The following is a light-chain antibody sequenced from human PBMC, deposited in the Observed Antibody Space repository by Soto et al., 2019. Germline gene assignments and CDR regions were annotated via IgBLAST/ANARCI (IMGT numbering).Light chain of an antibody. Sequence: IVLTQSPFTLSLSPVEIATLACRASQSVNSNYLAWYQQKRGQAPRLLIYGASSRATGIPDRFSGSGSGTDFTLTISRLEPEDFAVYYCQESPRTFGQGTKVDIK. CDR2: GAS. V-gene: IGKV3-20*01. CDR1: QSVNSNY. J-gene: IGKJ1*01. CDR3: QESPRT.